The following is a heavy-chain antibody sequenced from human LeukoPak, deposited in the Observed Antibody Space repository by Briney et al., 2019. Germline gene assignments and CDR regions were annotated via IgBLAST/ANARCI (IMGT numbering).Heavy chain of an antibody. CDR1: GFTFSNAW. J-gene: IGHJ4*02. Sequence: GGSLRLSCAASGFTFSNAWMSWVRQAPGKGLEWVGRIKSKTDGGTTDYAAPVKGRFTISRDDSKNTLYLQMNSLKTEDTAVYYCTTTIAAAGIPPHWGQGTLVTVSS. V-gene: IGHV3-15*01. CDR2: IKSKTDGGTT. CDR3: TTTIAAAGIPPH. D-gene: IGHD6-13*01.